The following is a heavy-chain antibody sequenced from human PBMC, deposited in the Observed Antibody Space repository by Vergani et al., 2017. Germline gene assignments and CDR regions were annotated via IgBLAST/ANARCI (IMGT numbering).Heavy chain of an antibody. J-gene: IGHJ6*03. CDR3: ARVYCRGMSCAGTDYFYHIDV. V-gene: IGHV5-51*03. CDR1: GYSFSRNW. Sequence: EVQLEQSGAAVKKPGESLEISCKGSGYSFSRNWIAWVRERPGQGLEWMGMIYPSNSETRNNPSFRGQVTMSVDKSISTAYLQWSSLKASDSAMYYCARVYCRGMSCAGTDYFYHIDVWGKGTTVTVS. CDR2: IYPSNSET. D-gene: IGHD3/OR15-3a*01.